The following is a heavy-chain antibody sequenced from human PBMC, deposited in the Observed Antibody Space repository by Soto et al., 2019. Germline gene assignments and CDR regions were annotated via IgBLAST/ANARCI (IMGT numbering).Heavy chain of an antibody. CDR3: ARQYSSGWYPTYYFYX. CDR2: IYYSGST. CDR1: GGSISSISYY. J-gene: IGHJ4*02. V-gene: IGHV4-39*01. D-gene: IGHD6-19*01. Sequence: PSETLSLTCTVSGGSISSISYYWGWIRQPPGKGLELVGSIYYSGSTYYDPSLRSRVTISVDTSKNQFSLKLSYVTAADTAVYYCARQYSSGWYPTYYFYXWGQGTLVTVSX.